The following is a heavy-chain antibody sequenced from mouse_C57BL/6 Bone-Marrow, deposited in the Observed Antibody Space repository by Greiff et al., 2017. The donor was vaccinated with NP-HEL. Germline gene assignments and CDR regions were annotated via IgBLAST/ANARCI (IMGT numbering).Heavy chain of an antibody. J-gene: IGHJ2*01. CDR2: IDPSDSYT. Sequence: QVQLQQPGAELVRPGTSVKLSCKASGYTFTSYWMHWVKQRPGQGLEWIGVIDPSDSYTNYNQKFKGKATLTVDTSSSTAYMQLSSLTSEDSAVYYCTRSPLIRYWGQGTTLTVSS. CDR3: TRSPLIRY. CDR1: GYTFTSYW. V-gene: IGHV1-59*01.